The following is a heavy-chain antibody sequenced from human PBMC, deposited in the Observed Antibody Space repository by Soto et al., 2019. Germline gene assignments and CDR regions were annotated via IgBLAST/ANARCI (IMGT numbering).Heavy chain of an antibody. D-gene: IGHD2-8*01. Sequence: ASVKVSCKASGYSFTDYQIHCVRQAPGQGLEWLGRINPKSGGTSTAQKFQGWVTMTRDRSISTVYMELTRLRSDDTAVYFCARGHSTDCSNGVCSFFYNHEMDVWGQGTTVTVSS. CDR3: ARGHSTDCSNGVCSFFYNHEMDV. V-gene: IGHV1-2*04. CDR2: INPKSGGT. CDR1: GYSFTDYQ. J-gene: IGHJ6*02.